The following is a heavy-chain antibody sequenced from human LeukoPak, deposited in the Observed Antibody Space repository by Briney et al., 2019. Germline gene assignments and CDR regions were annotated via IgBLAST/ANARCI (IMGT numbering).Heavy chain of an antibody. J-gene: IGHJ4*02. D-gene: IGHD3-10*01. Sequence: GGSLRLSCVASGFIFSDYGIQWARQAPGKGLEWVSAISDGGSSTYYADSVKGRFTISRDNSKNTLYLQMNSLTAEDTAVYYCAKRVRYGSGNYHFDHWGQGTLVTVSS. CDR2: ISDGGSST. CDR1: GFIFSDYG. CDR3: AKRVRYGSGNYHFDH. V-gene: IGHV3-23*01.